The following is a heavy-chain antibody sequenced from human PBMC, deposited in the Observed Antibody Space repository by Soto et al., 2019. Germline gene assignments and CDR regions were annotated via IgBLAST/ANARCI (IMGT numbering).Heavy chain of an antibody. D-gene: IGHD3-16*02. J-gene: IGHJ4*02. Sequence: GGSLRLSCAASGFTFSSYSMNWVRQAPGKGLEWVSSISSSSSYIYYADPVKGRFTISRDNAKNSLYLQMNSLRAEDTAVYYCARDLGASYIWGSYRPNYYFDYWGQGTLVTVSS. CDR2: ISSSSSYI. CDR3: ARDLGASYIWGSYRPNYYFDY. CDR1: GFTFSSYS. V-gene: IGHV3-21*01.